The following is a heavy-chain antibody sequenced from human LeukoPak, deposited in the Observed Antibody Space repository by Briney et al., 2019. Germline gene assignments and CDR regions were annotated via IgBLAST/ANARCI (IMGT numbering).Heavy chain of an antibody. CDR3: ANSYSPPHY. D-gene: IGHD3-10*01. J-gene: IGHJ4*02. CDR1: GFTFGNSW. CDR2: INTDGSTT. V-gene: IGHV3-74*01. Sequence: QPGGSLRLSCAASGFTFGNSWMHWVRQAPGKGLVWVSRINTDGSTTTYADSVKGRFTISRDNAKNTVYLQMNSLRAEDTAVYYCANSYSPPHYWGQGTLVTVSS.